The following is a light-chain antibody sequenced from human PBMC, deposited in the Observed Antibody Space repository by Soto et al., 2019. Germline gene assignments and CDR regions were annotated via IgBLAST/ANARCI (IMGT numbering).Light chain of an antibody. J-gene: IGKJ3*01. Sequence: DIQMTQSPSSLSASVGDRVTITCRASQGIRNYVAWFQQKPGKVPKSLIFGTYNLQSGVPSRFSGSGSGTDFTLTISSLQPEDFATYYCQQCDTYPFTFGPGTTVDIK. V-gene: IGKV1-16*01. CDR2: GTY. CDR3: QQCDTYPFT. CDR1: QGIRNY.